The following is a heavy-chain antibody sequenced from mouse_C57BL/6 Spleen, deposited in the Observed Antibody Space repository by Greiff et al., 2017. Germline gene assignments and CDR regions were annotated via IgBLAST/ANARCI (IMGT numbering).Heavy chain of an antibody. V-gene: IGHV1-59*01. CDR2: MDPSVSYT. CDR1: GYTFTSYW. CDR3: ARLRAMDY. J-gene: IGHJ4*01. Sequence: QVQLQQPGAELVRPGTSVKLSCKASGYTFTSYWMHWVKQRPGQGLEWTGVMDPSVSYTNYNQKFKGKATLTVDPSSSTAYMQLSSLTSEDSAVYYCARLRAMDYWGQGTSVTVSS.